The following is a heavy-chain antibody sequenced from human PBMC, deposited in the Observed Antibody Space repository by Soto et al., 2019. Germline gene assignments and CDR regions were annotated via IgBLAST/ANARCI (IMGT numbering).Heavy chain of an antibody. J-gene: IGHJ6*02. CDR2: ISSSSSYI. D-gene: IGHD2-2*01. CDR1: GFTFSSYS. Sequence: PGGSLGLSCAASGFTFSSYSMNWVRQAPGKGLEWVSSISSSSSYIYYADSVKGQFTISRDNAKNSLYLQMNSLRAEDTAVYYCASLPVVPAVRPYYYYGMDVWGQGTTVTVSS. CDR3: ASLPVVPAVRPYYYYGMDV. V-gene: IGHV3-21*01.